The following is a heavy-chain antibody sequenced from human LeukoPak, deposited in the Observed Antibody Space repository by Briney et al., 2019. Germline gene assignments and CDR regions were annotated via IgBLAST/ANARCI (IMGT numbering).Heavy chain of an antibody. CDR1: GGSFSGYY. CDR2: ISHSGST. V-gene: IGHV4-34*01. Sequence: SETLSLTCAVYGGSFSGYYWSWIRQPPGKGLEWIGEISHSGSTNYNPSLKSRVTISVNTSKNQFSLKLSSVTAADTAVYYCARGYRDYGDTDYFDYWGQGTLVTVSS. CDR3: ARGYRDYGDTDYFDY. J-gene: IGHJ4*02. D-gene: IGHD4-17*01.